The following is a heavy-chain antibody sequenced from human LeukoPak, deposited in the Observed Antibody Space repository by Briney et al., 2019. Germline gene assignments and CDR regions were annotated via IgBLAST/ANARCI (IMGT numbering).Heavy chain of an antibody. J-gene: IGHJ6*02. CDR1: GFNFRYFW. CDR2: INHDGRET. V-gene: IGHV3-7*01. Sequence: GGSLRLSCLGSGFNFRYFWMSWVRQAPGKGLEWVANINHDGRETYYADSVKGRFIISRDNAKDSLYLQMNSLRAEDAAVYYCAKGLRSTYYYGMDVWGQGTTVTVSS. CDR3: AKGLRSTYYYGMDV.